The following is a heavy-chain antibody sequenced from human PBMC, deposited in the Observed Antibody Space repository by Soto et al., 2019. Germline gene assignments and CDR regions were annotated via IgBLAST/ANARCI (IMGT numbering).Heavy chain of an antibody. V-gene: IGHV1-69*08. CDR3: ARDSCSGGSCYSVGAFDI. CDR1: GGTFSSYT. J-gene: IGHJ3*02. Sequence: QVQLVQSGAEVKKPGSSVKVSCKASGGTFSSYTISWVRQSPGHGLAWMGRIIPILGIANYAQKFQCRGTITADKSTSTAYMELSSLRSEDTAVYYCARDSCSGGSCYSVGAFDIWGQGTMVTVSS. CDR2: IIPILGIA. D-gene: IGHD2-15*01.